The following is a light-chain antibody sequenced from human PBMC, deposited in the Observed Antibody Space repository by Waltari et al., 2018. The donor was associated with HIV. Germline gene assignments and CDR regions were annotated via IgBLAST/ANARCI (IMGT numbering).Light chain of an antibody. CDR2: DDD. Sequence: QSVLTQPPSVSAAPGQKVTISCSGSNSNIASHFVSWFQHFPGRAPKLLIYDDDDRPSDIPDRFSGSKSGTSATLDITGLQTGDEADYYCGTWDTILVAVVLGGGTKLTVL. V-gene: IGLV1-51*01. CDR3: GTWDTILVAVV. J-gene: IGLJ2*01. CDR1: NSNIASHF.